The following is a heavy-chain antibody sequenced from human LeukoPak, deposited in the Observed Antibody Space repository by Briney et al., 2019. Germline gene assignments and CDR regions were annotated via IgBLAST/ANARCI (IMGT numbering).Heavy chain of an antibody. D-gene: IGHD2-2*01. V-gene: IGHV3-66*01. Sequence: GGSLRLSCAASGFTVSSNYMSWVRQAPGKGLEWVSVIYSGGSTYYADSVKGRFTISRDNSKNTLYLQMNSLRAEDTAVYYCARGFVVVPAATHFDYWGQGTLVTVSS. J-gene: IGHJ4*02. CDR2: IYSGGST. CDR3: ARGFVVVPAATHFDY. CDR1: GFTVSSNY.